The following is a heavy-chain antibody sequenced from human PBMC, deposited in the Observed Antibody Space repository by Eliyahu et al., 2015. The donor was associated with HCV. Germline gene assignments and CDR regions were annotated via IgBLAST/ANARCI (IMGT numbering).Heavy chain of an antibody. V-gene: IGHV3-23*01. D-gene: IGHD1-26*01. CDR2: ISTSGGTT. CDR1: GFTFNNYN. J-gene: IGHJ4*02. Sequence: EVQLLESGGGLVQPGGSXRLSXVAXGFTFNNYNMXWVRRAPGKGLEWVSSISTSGGTTYYGDSVKGRFTTSRDNSKNTLYLQMNSLRSEDTALYFCAKGGGSYNLDYWGQGSLVIVSS. CDR3: AKGGGSYNLDY.